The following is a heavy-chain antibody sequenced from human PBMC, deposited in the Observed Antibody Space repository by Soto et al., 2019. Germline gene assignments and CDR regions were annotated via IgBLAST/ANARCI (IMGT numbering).Heavy chain of an antibody. CDR3: AKAKNDYNWDNRPPFDY. J-gene: IGHJ4*02. CDR2: ISANDVGT. D-gene: IGHD1-20*01. CDR1: GFTLKNYA. V-gene: IGHV3-23*01. Sequence: VGSLRLSCEASGFTLKNYAMTWVRQAPGKGLEWVSLISANDVGTYYAESVKTRFTISTDQSRNTVYLQMDSLRADDTAIYYCAKAKNDYNWDNRPPFDYWGQGTLVTVSS.